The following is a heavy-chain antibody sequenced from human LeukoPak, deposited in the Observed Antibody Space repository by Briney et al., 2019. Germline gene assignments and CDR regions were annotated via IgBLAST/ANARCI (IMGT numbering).Heavy chain of an antibody. CDR1: GGTFSSYA. CDR2: IIPIFGTA. J-gene: IGHJ4*02. V-gene: IGHV1-69*13. D-gene: IGHD6-13*01. Sequence: SVKVSCKASGGTFSSYAISWVRQAPGQGLEWMGGIIPIFGTANYAQKFQGRVTITADESTSTAYMELRSLRSDDTAVYYCARDLGIAAAGTESYWGQGTLVTVSS. CDR3: ARDLGIAAAGTESY.